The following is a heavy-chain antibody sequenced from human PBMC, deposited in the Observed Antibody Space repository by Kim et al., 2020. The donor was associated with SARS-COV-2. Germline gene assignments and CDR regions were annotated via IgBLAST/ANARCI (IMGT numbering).Heavy chain of an antibody. CDR3: ARDPKRGYSGYDKNYYYYYGMDV. D-gene: IGHD5-12*01. CDR2: ISSSSSYI. Sequence: GGSLRLSCAASGVTFSSYSMNWVRQAPGKVLEWVSFISSSSSYIYYADSVKGRFTISRDNAKNSLYLQMKSLRAEDTAVYYCARDPKRGYSGYDKNYYYYYGMDVWGQGTMVDVSS. CDR1: GVTFSSYS. J-gene: IGHJ6*02. V-gene: IGHV3-21*01.